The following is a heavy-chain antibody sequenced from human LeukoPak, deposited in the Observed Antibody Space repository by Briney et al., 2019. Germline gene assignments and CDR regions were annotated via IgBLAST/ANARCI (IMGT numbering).Heavy chain of an antibody. J-gene: IGHJ4*02. CDR3: AKGGNWNYYPFDY. Sequence: ASVKVSCKASGYTFTSYYVHWVRQAPGQGLEWMGIINPSGGSTRYAQKFQDRVTMTRDMSTSTVYMELSSLRSEDTAVYYCAKGGNWNYYPFDYWGQGTLVTVSS. D-gene: IGHD1-7*01. CDR1: GYTFTSYY. V-gene: IGHV1-46*01. CDR2: INPSGGST.